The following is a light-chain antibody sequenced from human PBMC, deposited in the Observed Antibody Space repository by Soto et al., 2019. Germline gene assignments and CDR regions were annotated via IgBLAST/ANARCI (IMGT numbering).Light chain of an antibody. CDR3: QQYYTAPWA. CDR2: WAS. CDR1: QRALYSSNNKDY. V-gene: IGKV4-1*01. J-gene: IGKJ1*01. Sequence: DIVMTQSPASRAVSLGERATINCKSSQRALYSSNNKDYLAWYQQKPGQPPKLLIYWASTRESGVPDRFSGSGSGTDFTLTISSLQAEDVAVYYCQQYYTAPWAFGQGTKVEIK.